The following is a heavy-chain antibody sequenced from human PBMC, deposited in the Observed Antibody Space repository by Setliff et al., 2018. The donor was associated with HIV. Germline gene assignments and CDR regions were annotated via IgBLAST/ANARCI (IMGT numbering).Heavy chain of an antibody. CDR3: GGNGYYSIDY. CDR2: IYHSGST. J-gene: IGHJ4*02. Sequence: SETLSLTCTVSGGSISSSSYYWGWIRQPPGKGLEWIGSIYHSGSTHYNPSLQSRVTISVDKSKSQFSLKLNSVTAADTAVYYCGGNGYYSIDYWGQGTLVTVSS. CDR1: GGSISSSSYY. V-gene: IGHV4-39*07. D-gene: IGHD3-22*01.